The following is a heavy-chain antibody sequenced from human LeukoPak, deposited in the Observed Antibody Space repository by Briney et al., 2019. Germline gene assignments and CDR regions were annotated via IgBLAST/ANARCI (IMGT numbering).Heavy chain of an antibody. Sequence: GGSLRLSCAASGFTFTSYNMNWVRQAPGKGLEWVSSITSSSSYIYYADSVKGRFTISRDNAKNSLYLQMDSLRVEDTAEYYCARDPYSGNYGAYYYYMDVWGKGTTVTVSS. J-gene: IGHJ6*03. CDR3: ARDPYSGNYGAYYYYMDV. CDR2: ITSSSSYI. CDR1: GFTFTSYN. D-gene: IGHD1-26*01. V-gene: IGHV3-21*06.